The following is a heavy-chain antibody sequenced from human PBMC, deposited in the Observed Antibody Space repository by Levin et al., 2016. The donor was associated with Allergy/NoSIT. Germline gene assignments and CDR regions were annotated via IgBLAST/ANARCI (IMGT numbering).Heavy chain of an antibody. CDR3: ARDKGAVGSGWLLVEEGAANWFDP. J-gene: IGHJ5*02. D-gene: IGHD6-19*01. Sequence: WIRQPPGKGLEWVSSISSSSSYIYYADSVKGRFTISRDNAKNSLYLQMNSLRAEDTAVYYCARDKGAVGSGWLLVEEGAANWFDPWGQGTLVTVSS. CDR2: ISSSSSYI. V-gene: IGHV3-21*01.